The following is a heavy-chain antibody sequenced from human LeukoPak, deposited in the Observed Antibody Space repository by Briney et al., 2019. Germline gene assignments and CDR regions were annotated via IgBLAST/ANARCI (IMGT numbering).Heavy chain of an antibody. Sequence: GGSLRLSCAASGFTFSSYAMSWVRQAPGKGLEWVSAISGSGGSTYYADSVKGRFTISRDNSKNTLYLQMNSLRAEDTAVYYCAKDTKADIVATIFNYWGQGTLVTVSS. CDR1: GFTFSSYA. J-gene: IGHJ4*02. CDR2: ISGSGGST. V-gene: IGHV3-23*01. CDR3: AKDTKADIVATIFNY. D-gene: IGHD5-12*01.